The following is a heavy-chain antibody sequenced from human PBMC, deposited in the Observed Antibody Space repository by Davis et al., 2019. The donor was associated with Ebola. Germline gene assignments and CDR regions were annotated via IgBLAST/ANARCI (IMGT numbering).Heavy chain of an antibody. J-gene: IGHJ4*02. D-gene: IGHD3-22*01. CDR1: GFTFSSYA. Sequence: GESLKISCAASGFTFSSYAMSWVRQAPGKGLEWVSAISGSGGSTYYADSVKGRFTISRDNAKNSLYLQMNSLRAEDTALYYCAKAYYYDSSGYLLPVRFDYWGQGTLVTVSS. CDR2: ISGSGGST. V-gene: IGHV3-23*01. CDR3: AKAYYYDSSGYLLPVRFDY.